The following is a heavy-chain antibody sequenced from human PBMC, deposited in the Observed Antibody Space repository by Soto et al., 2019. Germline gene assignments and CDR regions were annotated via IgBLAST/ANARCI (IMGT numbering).Heavy chain of an antibody. CDR1: GFTFSSYS. D-gene: IGHD2-2*01. CDR2: ISSSSSTI. CDR3: ARDVGDIVVVPAVTWFDP. Sequence: GGSLRLSCAASGFTFSSYSMNLVRQAPGKGLEWVSYISSSSSTIYYADSVKGRFTISRDNAKNSLYLQMNSLRDEDTAVYYCARDVGDIVVVPAVTWFDPWGQGTLVTVSS. V-gene: IGHV3-48*02. J-gene: IGHJ5*02.